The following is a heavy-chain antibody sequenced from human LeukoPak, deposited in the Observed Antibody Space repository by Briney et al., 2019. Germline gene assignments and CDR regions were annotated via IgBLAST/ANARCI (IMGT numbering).Heavy chain of an antibody. CDR1: GGSFSGYY. V-gene: IGHV4-59*10. D-gene: IGHD3-9*01. CDR2: IYTSGST. J-gene: IGHJ4*02. CDR3: ARGEDFERYYLAY. Sequence: SETLSLTCAVYGGSFSGYYWSWIRQPAGKGLEWIGRIYTSGSTNYNPSLKSRVTISVDMSKNQFSLKLSSVTAADTAVYFCARGEDFERYYLAYWGQGTLVTVSS.